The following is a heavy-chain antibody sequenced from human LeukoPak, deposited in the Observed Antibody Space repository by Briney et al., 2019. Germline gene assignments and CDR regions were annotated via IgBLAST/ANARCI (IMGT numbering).Heavy chain of an antibody. CDR1: GFTFSSYG. J-gene: IGHJ4*02. D-gene: IGHD6-19*01. CDR3: ARDGSSGWYWVDY. Sequence: GRSLRLSCAASGFTFSSYGMHWVRQAPGKGLEWVAVIWYDGINKYYADSVKGRFTISRDNSKNTLYLQMNSLRAEDTAVYYCARDGSSGWYWVDYWGQGTLVTVSS. V-gene: IGHV3-33*01. CDR2: IWYDGINK.